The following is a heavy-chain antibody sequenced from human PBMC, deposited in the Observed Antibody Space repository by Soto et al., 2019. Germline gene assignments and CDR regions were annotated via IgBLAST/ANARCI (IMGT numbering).Heavy chain of an antibody. CDR2: IIPIFGTA. CDR3: ARPLRGYSYGYYYYYGMDV. CDR1: GGTFSSYA. D-gene: IGHD5-18*01. V-gene: IGHV1-69*13. Sequence: SVKVSCKASGGTFSSYAISWVRQAPGQGLEWMGGIIPIFGTANYAQKFQGRVTITADESTSTAYMELSSLRSEDTAVYYCARPLRGYSYGYYYYYGMDVWGQGTTVTVSS. J-gene: IGHJ6*02.